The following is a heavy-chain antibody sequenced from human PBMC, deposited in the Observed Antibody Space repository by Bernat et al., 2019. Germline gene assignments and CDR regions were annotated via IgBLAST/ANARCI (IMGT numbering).Heavy chain of an antibody. V-gene: IGHV2-70*15. J-gene: IGHJ4*02. CDR2: IDWDDDK. CDR3: ARIDCSGGSCYSWVFDY. Sequence: QVTLRESGPALVKPTQTLTLTCTFSGFSLSTSGMCVSWIRQPPGKALEWLARIDWDDDKYYSTSLKTRLTISKDTSKSQVVLTMTNMDPVDTATYYCARIDCSGGSCYSWVFDYWGQGTLVTVSS. D-gene: IGHD2-15*01. CDR1: GFSLSTSGMC.